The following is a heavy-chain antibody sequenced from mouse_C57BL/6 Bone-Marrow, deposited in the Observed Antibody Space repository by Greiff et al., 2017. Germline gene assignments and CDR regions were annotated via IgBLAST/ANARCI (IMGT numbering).Heavy chain of an antibody. J-gene: IGHJ1*03. Sequence: QVQLQQPGAELVKPGASVKLSCKASGYTFTSYWMHWVKQRPGQGLEWIGMIHPNSGSTNYNEKFKSKATLTVDKSSSTAYMQLSSLTSEDSAVYYCARRRYCGSYWYFDVWGTGTTVTGSS. D-gene: IGHD1-1*01. CDR2: IHPNSGST. CDR1: GYTFTSYW. V-gene: IGHV1-64*01. CDR3: ARRRYCGSYWYFDV.